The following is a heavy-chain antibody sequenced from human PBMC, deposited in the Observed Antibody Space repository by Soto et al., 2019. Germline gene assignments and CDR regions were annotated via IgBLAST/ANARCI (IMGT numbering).Heavy chain of an antibody. V-gene: IGHV1-46*01. D-gene: IGHD2-21*02. CDR1: GYTFTSYY. J-gene: IGHJ5*02. CDR3: ARAYGLATASSPEGWFDP. CDR2: INPGGGAT. Sequence: QLVQSGAAVKKPGASVMVSCKTSGYTFTSYYIHWVRQAPGQGLEWMGIINPGGGATTYAQKFQGRVTMTRDTSTSTVYMELSSLRTDDTAVYSCARAYGLATASSPEGWFDPWGQGTVVIVSS.